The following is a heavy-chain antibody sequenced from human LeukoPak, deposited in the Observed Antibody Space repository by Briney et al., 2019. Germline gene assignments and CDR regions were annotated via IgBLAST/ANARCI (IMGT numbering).Heavy chain of an antibody. D-gene: IGHD6-13*01. J-gene: IGHJ4*02. Sequence: SETLSLTCAVYGGSFSGYYWSWIRQPPGKGLEWIGEINHSGSTNYNPSLKSRVTISVDTSKNQFSLKLSSVTAADTAVYYCAGVQAGECDYWGQGTLVTVSS. V-gene: IGHV4-34*01. CDR2: INHSGST. CDR3: AGVQAGECDY. CDR1: GGSFSGYY.